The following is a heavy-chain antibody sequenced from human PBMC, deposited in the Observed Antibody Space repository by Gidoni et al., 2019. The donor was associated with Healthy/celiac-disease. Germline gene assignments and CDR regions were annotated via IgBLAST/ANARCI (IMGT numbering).Heavy chain of an antibody. J-gene: IGHJ4*02. CDR3: ARDWGLLGYCSGGSYTEGLDY. Sequence: EVQLVESGGGLVQPGGSLRLSCAASGFTFSSYDMHWVRQATGKGLEWVSAIGTAGDTYYPGSVKGRFTISRENAKNSLYLQMNSLRAGDTAVYYCARDWGLLGYCSGGSYTEGLDYWGQGTLVTVSS. D-gene: IGHD2-15*01. CDR2: IGTAGDT. V-gene: IGHV3-13*01. CDR1: GFTFSSYD.